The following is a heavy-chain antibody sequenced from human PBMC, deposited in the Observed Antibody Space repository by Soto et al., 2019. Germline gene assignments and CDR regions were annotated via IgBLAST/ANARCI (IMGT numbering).Heavy chain of an antibody. CDR3: AREMVAATLHDAFDI. V-gene: IGHV1-46*03. J-gene: IGHJ3*02. Sequence: EASVKVSCKASGYTFTSYYMHWVRQAPGQGLEWMGIINPSGGSTSYAQKFQGRVTMTRDTSTSTVYMELSSLRSEDTAVYYCAREMVAATLHDAFDIWGQGTMVTVSS. CDR1: GYTFTSYY. CDR2: INPSGGST. D-gene: IGHD2-15*01.